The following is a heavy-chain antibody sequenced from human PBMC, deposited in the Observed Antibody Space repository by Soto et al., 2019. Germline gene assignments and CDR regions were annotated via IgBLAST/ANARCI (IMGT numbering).Heavy chain of an antibody. V-gene: IGHV1-69*12. CDR2: IIPIYGTA. J-gene: IGHJ6*02. D-gene: IGHD3-16*01. Sequence: QVQLVQSGAEVKKPGASVKFSCKASGGTFSSYDISWVRQAPGQGLEWMGGIIPIYGTANYAQKFQGRVTITADEPTSTAYMELSSLRSDDTALYYCGIYGGMDVWGQGTTVTVSS. CDR3: GIYGGMDV. CDR1: GGTFSSYD.